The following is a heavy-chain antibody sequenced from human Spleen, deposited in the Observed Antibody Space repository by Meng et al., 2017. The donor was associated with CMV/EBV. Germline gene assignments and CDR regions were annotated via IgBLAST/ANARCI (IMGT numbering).Heavy chain of an antibody. J-gene: IGHJ6*02. CDR3: ARLGITIFGVVIFDYYGMDV. CDR1: GFNVSSSY. Sequence: GESLKISCAASGFNVSSSYISWVRQAPGKGLEWVSVIHSGGSTYYAESVKGRFSFSRDNSKNTLYLQMNSLRVEDTAVYYCARLGITIFGVVIFDYYGMDVWGQGTTVTVSS. V-gene: IGHV3-53*01. D-gene: IGHD3-3*01. CDR2: IHSGGST.